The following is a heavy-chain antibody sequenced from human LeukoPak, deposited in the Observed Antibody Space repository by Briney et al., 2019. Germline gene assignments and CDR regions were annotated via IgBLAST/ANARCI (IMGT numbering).Heavy chain of an antibody. CDR1: GYTFTGYY. Sequence: ASVKVSCKASGYTFTGYYMHWVRQAPGQELEWMGWINPNSGGTNYAQKFQGRVTMTRDTSISTAYMELSRLRSDDTAVYYCARGSPDYYYYGMDVWGQGTTVTVSS. V-gene: IGHV1-2*02. CDR2: INPNSGGT. CDR3: ARGSPDYYYYGMDV. J-gene: IGHJ6*02.